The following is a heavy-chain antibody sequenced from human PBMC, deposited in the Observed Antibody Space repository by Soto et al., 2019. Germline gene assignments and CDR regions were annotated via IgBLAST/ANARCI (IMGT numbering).Heavy chain of an antibody. Sequence: ETLSLTCTVSGGSISSSSYYWGWIRQPPGKGLEWIGSIYYSGSTYYNPSLKSRVTISVDTSKNQFSLKLSSVTAADTAVYYCANSGSYSNYYYGMDVWGQGTTVTVSS. V-gene: IGHV4-39*01. CDR1: GGSISSSSYY. J-gene: IGHJ6*02. CDR3: ANSGSYSNYYYGMDV. D-gene: IGHD1-26*01. CDR2: IYYSGST.